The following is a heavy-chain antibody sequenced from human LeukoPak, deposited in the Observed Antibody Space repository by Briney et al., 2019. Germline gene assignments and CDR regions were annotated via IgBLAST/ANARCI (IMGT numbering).Heavy chain of an antibody. CDR3: ARQGKNYFHTTLDF. D-gene: IGHD2/OR15-2a*01. J-gene: IGHJ4*02. CDR2: ISSSGNSI. CDR1: GFTFSSYE. Sequence: PGXXLRLSCAASGFTFSSYEMNWVRQAPGKGLEWVSYISSSGNSIFYADSVKGRFTISRDNAKNSVYLRMNSLRAEDTAVYYCARQGKNYFHTTLDFWGQGTLVTVSS. V-gene: IGHV3-48*03.